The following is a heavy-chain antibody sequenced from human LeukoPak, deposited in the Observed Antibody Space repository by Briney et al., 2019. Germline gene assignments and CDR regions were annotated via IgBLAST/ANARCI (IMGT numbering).Heavy chain of an antibody. D-gene: IGHD2-15*01. J-gene: IGHJ4*02. CDR2: MNPNSGNT. CDR1: GYTFTSYD. Sequence: ASVKVSCKASGYTFTSYDINWVRQAPGQGLEWMGWMNPNSGNTGYAQKFQGRVTMTRNTSISTAYMELSSLRSEDTAVYYCARRYCSGGSCKMIYDYWGQGTLVTVSS. CDR3: ARRYCSGGSCKMIYDY. V-gene: IGHV1-8*01.